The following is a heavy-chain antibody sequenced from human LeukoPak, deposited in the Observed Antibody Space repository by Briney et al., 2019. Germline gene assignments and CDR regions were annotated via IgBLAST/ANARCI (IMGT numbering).Heavy chain of an antibody. Sequence: GGSLRLSCSASGFTFSTYAMHWVRQAPGKGLEWVSAISGTGGSTYYADSVKGRFTISRDNSKNTLFLQMNSLRVEGTAVYYCAKDRSGWYHYNWFDPWGQGTLVTVSS. CDR1: GFTFSTYA. CDR2: ISGTGGST. V-gene: IGHV3-23*01. D-gene: IGHD6-19*01. J-gene: IGHJ5*02. CDR3: AKDRSGWYHYNWFDP.